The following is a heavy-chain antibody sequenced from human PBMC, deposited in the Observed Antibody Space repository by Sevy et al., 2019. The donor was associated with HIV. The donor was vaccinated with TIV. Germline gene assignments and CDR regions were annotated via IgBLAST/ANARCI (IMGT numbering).Heavy chain of an antibody. D-gene: IGHD3-10*01. CDR1: GFIFSDYY. V-gene: IGHV3-11*01. CDR2: ISASGNTI. CDR3: ARAQYGSGYFDY. J-gene: IGHJ4*02. Sequence: GGSLRLSCAVSGFIFSDYYMSWIRQAPGRGLQWVSYISASGNTIYYADSVKGRFAISRDKANSSLYLQMSSLRAEDTAIYYCARAQYGSGYFDYWGQGTLVTVSS.